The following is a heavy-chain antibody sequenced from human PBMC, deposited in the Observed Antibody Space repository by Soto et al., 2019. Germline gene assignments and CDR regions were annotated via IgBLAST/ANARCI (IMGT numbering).Heavy chain of an antibody. CDR3: ARGPQGSGPDY. CDR1: GGSFSNYY. CDR2: INHSGST. Sequence: SETLSLTCAVYGGSFSNYYWSWIRLPPGKGLEWIGEINHSGSTNYNPSLKSRVSISVDTSNNQFSLKLSSVTAADTAVYFCARGPQGSGPDYWGQGTLVTVSS. V-gene: IGHV4-34*01. D-gene: IGHD3-10*01. J-gene: IGHJ4*02.